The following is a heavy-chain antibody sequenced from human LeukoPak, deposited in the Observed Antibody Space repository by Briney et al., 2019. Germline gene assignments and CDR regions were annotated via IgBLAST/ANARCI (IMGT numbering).Heavy chain of an antibody. J-gene: IGHJ4*02. V-gene: IGHV1-8*01. CDR2: MNPNSGNT. CDR3: ARALTASLRLPRY. Sequence: ASVKVSCKASGYTFTSYDINWVRQATGRGLEWMGWMNPNSGNTGYAQKFQGRVTMTRNTSISTAYMELSSLRSEDTAVYYCARALTASLRLPRYWGQGTLVTVSS. CDR1: GYTFTSYD. D-gene: IGHD3-16*01.